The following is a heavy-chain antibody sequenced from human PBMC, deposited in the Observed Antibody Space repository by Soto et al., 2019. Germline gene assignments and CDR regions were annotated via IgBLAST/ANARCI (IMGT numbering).Heavy chain of an antibody. CDR3: AIAARDRYEYYYYYYMDV. J-gene: IGHJ6*03. D-gene: IGHD6-6*01. CDR1: GFTVSSNY. CDR2: IYSGGST. Sequence: GGSLRLSCAASGFTVSSNYMSWVRQAPGKGLEWVSVIYSGGSTYYADSVKGRFTISRHNSKNTLYLQMNSLRAEDTAVYYCAIAARDRYEYYYYYYMDVWGKGTTVTVSS. V-gene: IGHV3-53*04.